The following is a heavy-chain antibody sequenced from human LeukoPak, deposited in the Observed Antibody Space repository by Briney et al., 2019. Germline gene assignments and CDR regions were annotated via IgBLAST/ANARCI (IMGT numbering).Heavy chain of an antibody. V-gene: IGHV3-23*01. Sequence: GGSLRLSCAASGFTFSNYAMSWVRQAPGKGLEWVSGISGSGGSTYFADSVEGRFTISRDNSKNTLYLQMNSLRAEDTAVYYCAIVLNWAVAHWGQGTLVTVSS. J-gene: IGHJ4*02. CDR2: ISGSGGST. D-gene: IGHD6-19*01. CDR1: GFTFSNYA. CDR3: AIVLNWAVAH.